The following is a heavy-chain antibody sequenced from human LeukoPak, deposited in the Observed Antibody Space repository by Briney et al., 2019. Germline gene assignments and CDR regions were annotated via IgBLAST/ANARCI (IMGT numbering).Heavy chain of an antibody. Sequence: APVKVSCKASGYTFTSYGISWVRQAPGHGLEWMGWISACNGNTNYAPKLQGRVTMTTDTSTSTAYLELRSLRSDDTAVYYCARDRQCGYWGQGTLVTVSS. CDR2: ISACNGNT. V-gene: IGHV1-18*01. D-gene: IGHD2-21*01. CDR3: ARDRQCGY. J-gene: IGHJ4*02. CDR1: GYTFTSYG.